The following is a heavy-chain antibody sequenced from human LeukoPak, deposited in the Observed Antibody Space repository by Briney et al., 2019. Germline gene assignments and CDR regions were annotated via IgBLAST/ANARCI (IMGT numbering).Heavy chain of an antibody. Sequence: GGSLRLSCSASGFTFSSYAMHWVPQAPGKGLEYVSAISSHGGSTYYADSVKGRFTISRDNSKNTLYLQMSSLRAEDTDVYYCVKDEAPYYYDSSGYYFGDWGQGTLVTVSS. V-gene: IGHV3-64D*09. J-gene: IGHJ4*02. CDR1: GFTFSSYA. CDR3: VKDEAPYYYDSSGYYFGD. D-gene: IGHD3-22*01. CDR2: ISSHGGST.